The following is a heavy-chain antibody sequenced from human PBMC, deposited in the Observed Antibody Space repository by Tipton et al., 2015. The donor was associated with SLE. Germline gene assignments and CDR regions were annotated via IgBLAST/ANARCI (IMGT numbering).Heavy chain of an antibody. D-gene: IGHD3-3*01. V-gene: IGHV4-39*07. CDR1: GGSITSRSDY. Sequence: TLSLTCTVSGGSITSRSDYLGCIRWPPGKGLECIGSIYYIGSTYYYPAPKSRVTISVDTSKNQFSLKLGSVTEADTAVYSCARAYDFWSGVQCDAFDMWGQGTMVTVSS. J-gene: IGHJ3*02. CDR3: ARAYDFWSGVQCDAFDM. CDR2: IYYIGST.